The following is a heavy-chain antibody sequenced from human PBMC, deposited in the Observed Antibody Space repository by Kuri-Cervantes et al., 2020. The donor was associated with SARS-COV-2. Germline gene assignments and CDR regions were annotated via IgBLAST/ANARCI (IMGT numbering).Heavy chain of an antibody. V-gene: IGHV4-39*01. CDR1: GGSISSSSSY. Sequence: DTLSPTPPVPGGSISSSSSYWGWIRQPPGKGLEWIGSICYSGSTYYNPSPKSRVTISVDTSKNQFSLKLSSVTAADTAVYYCARLPRALGTLDYWGQGTLVTVSS. CDR3: ARLPRALGTLDY. D-gene: IGHD7-27*01. J-gene: IGHJ4*02. CDR2: ICYSGST.